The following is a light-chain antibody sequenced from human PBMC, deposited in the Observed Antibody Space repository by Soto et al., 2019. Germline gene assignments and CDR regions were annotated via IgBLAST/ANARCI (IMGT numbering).Light chain of an antibody. CDR3: YSYTTSSTYV. Sequence: QSVLTQPASVSGSPGQSITISCTGTSSEVGAYNYVSWYQQHPAKIPKLMIYHVSNRPSGVSDRFSGSKSGNTASLTISGLQAEDEADYYCYSYTTSSTYVFGTGTKVTVL. CDR1: SSEVGAYNY. V-gene: IGLV2-14*01. J-gene: IGLJ1*01. CDR2: HVS.